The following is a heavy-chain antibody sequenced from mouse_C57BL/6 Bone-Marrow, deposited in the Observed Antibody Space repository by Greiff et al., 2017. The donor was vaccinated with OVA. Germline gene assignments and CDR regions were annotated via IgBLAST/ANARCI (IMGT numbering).Heavy chain of an antibody. Sequence: VKLVESGPGLVKPSQSLFLTCSITGFPITSGYYWIWIRQSPGKPLEWMGYITHSGETFYNPSLQSPISITRETSKNQFFLQLNSVTTEDTAMYYCAGGWYFDVWGTGTTVTVSS. CDR2: ITHSGET. CDR1: GFPITSGYY. J-gene: IGHJ1*03. V-gene: IGHV12-3*01. CDR3: AGGWYFDV.